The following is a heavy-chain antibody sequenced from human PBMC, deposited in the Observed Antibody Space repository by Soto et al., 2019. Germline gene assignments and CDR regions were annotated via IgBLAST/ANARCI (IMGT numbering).Heavy chain of an antibody. D-gene: IGHD2-2*01. J-gene: IGHJ4*02. CDR2: ISSSSSYI. V-gene: IGHV3-21*01. Sequence: EVQLVESGGGLVKPGGSLRLSCAASGFTFSSYSMNWVRQAPGKGLEWVSSISSSSSYIYYADSVKGRFTISRDNAKNSLYLQMNSLRAEDTAVYYCAREAGGSRTSCYFDYWGQGTLVTVSS. CDR3: AREAGGSRTSCYFDY. CDR1: GFTFSSYS.